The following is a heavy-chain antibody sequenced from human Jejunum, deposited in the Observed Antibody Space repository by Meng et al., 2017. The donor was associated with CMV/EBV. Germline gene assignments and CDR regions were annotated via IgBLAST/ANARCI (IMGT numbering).Heavy chain of an antibody. V-gene: IGHV3-30*02. J-gene: IGHJ4*02. Sequence: GFMFNSYAMHWVRQAPGKGLEWVAFIRFDGRDKYYADSVKGRFTISRDNAKNSLSLQMNSLRAEDTAVYYCARALYSYGLGARFDFWGQGSLVTVSS. CDR2: IRFDGRDK. CDR1: GFMFNSYA. D-gene: IGHD5-18*01. CDR3: ARALYSYGLGARFDF.